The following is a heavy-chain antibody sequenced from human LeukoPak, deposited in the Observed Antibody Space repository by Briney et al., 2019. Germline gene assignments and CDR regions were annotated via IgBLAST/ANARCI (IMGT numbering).Heavy chain of an antibody. CDR2: IYHSGST. D-gene: IGHD3-16*01. CDR1: GGSISSGNW. V-gene: IGHV4-4*02. CDR3: VRDHVSPGLSNWFDP. J-gene: IGHJ5*02. Sequence: SETLSLTCAVSGGSISSGNWWSWVRQPPGKGLEWIGQIYHSGSTNYNPSLKSRVTTSLDKSKNQFSLKVTSVTASDTAMYYCVRDHVSPGLSNWFDPWGQGTLVTVSS.